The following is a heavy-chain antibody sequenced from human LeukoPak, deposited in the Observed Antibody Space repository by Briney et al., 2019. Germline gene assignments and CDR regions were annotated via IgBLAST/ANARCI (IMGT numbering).Heavy chain of an antibody. V-gene: IGHV3-23*01. Sequence: GGSLRLSCAASGFTFSNYAMSWVRQAPGKGLEWVSAISGNGDITYYTDSVRGRFTISRDNSKNTLYLQMNSLRAEDTAIYYCAKVTGGDMITYGGLDYWGQGTLVTVSS. CDR1: GFTFSNYA. CDR3: AKVTGGDMITYGGLDY. CDR2: ISGNGDIT. D-gene: IGHD3-16*01. J-gene: IGHJ4*02.